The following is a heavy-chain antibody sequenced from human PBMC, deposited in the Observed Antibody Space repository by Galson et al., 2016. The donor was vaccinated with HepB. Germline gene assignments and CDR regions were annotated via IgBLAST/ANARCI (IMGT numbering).Heavy chain of an antibody. J-gene: IGHJ4*02. Sequence: SLRLSCAASGLTFSSYTMTWVRQAPGKGLEWVSTITDNGGHTYYADSVKGRFTISRDNSKNTLYLQMNSLRAEDTALYYCASHAASGSHSYYFPHWGQGTLVTVSS. V-gene: IGHV3-23*01. D-gene: IGHD3-10*01. CDR2: ITDNGGHT. CDR1: GLTFSSYT. CDR3: ASHAASGSHSYYFPH.